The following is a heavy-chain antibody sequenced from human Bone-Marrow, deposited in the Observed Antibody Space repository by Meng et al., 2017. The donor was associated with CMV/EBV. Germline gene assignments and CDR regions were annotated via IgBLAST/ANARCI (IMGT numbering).Heavy chain of an antibody. Sequence: ASVKVSCKASGGTFSRYAISWVRQAPGKGLEWMGGFDPEDGETIYAQKFQGRVTMTEDTSTDTAYMELSSLRSEDTAVYYCATDLAIIWNGGTLFDIWGQGTMVTGSS. CDR1: GGTFSRYA. D-gene: IGHD1-1*01. J-gene: IGHJ3*02. V-gene: IGHV1-24*01. CDR2: FDPEDGET. CDR3: ATDLAIIWNGGTLFDI.